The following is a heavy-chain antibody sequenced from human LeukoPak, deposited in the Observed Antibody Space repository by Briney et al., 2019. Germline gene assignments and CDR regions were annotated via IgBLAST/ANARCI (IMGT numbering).Heavy chain of an antibody. CDR2: ISSSSSYI. J-gene: IGHJ3*02. V-gene: IGHV3-21*01. CDR1: GFTFSSYS. CDR3: ARGPITMIVETPDAFDI. Sequence: GGSLRLSCAASGFTFSSYSMNWVRQAPGKGLEWVSSISSSSSYIYYADSVKGRFTISRDNAKNSLYLQMNSLRAEDTAVYYCARGPITMIVETPDAFDIWGQGTMVTVSS. D-gene: IGHD3-22*01.